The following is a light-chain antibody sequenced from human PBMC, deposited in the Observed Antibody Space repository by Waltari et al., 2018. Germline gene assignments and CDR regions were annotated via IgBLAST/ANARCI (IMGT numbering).Light chain of an antibody. J-gene: IGKJ4*01. CDR3: QQLHTYPLT. Sequence: DIQLTQSPSFLSASAGRRVTVTCRASQDIGTYLAWYQKTPGKAPHLLIYAAASLHTCVPARFSAGGSGTLFTLTINRLQPEDFATYYCQQLHTYPLTFGGGTEVEL. CDR1: QDIGTY. V-gene: IGKV1-9*01. CDR2: AAA.